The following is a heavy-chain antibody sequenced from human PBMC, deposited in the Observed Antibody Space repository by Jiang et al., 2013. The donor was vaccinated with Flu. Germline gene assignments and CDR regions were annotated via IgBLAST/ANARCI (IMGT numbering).Heavy chain of an antibody. D-gene: IGHD2-2*01. V-gene: IGHV2-70*11. J-gene: IGHJ4*02. Sequence: VEWLARIDWEDDKYYSTSLRTRLTISKDTSKNQVFLTMTNMDPVDTGTYYCARSIPGYCSTTSPFDYWGQGTLVTVSS. CDR3: ARSIPGYCSTTSPFDY. CDR2: IDWEDDK.